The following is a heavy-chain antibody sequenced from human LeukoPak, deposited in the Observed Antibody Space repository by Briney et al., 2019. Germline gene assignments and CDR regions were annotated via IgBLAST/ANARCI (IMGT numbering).Heavy chain of an antibody. Sequence: GGSLRLSCAASGFTFSSYAMHWVRQAPGKGLEWVAVISYDGRNKYYADSVKGRFTISRDNSKNTLYLKMNSLRAEDTAVYYCARDSSGYDLIGGFDYWGQGTLVTVSS. V-gene: IGHV3-30*04. CDR3: ARDSSGYDLIGGFDY. D-gene: IGHD5-12*01. CDR1: GFTFSSYA. CDR2: ISYDGRNK. J-gene: IGHJ4*02.